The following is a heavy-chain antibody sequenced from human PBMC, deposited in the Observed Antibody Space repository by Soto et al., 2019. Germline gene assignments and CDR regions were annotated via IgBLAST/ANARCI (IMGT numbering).Heavy chain of an antibody. D-gene: IGHD6-19*01. V-gene: IGHV3-23*01. CDR3: AKADGQQWLLPHLEN. CDR2: ISCCGGTA. J-gene: IGHJ4*02. CDR1: GFNFNKYA. Sequence: EVQLLDSGGGLVRPGESLRLSCAASGFNFNKYAMSWVRQAPGEGLEWVSGISCCGGTASYADSVKGRFTIARDDAKNTLYLDMNSLIVEDTAEYYCAKADGQQWLLPHLENWGRGTLVTVS.